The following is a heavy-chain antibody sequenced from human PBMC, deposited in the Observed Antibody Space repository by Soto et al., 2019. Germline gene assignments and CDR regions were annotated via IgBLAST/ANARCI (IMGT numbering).Heavy chain of an antibody. V-gene: IGHV3-23*01. CDR1: GFTFSSYA. D-gene: IGHD4-4*01. J-gene: IGHJ4*02. CDR2: ISGSGGST. Sequence: GGSLRLSCAASGFTFSSYAMSWVRQAPGKGLEWVSAISGSGGSTYYADSVKGRFTISRDNSKNTLYLQMNSLRAEDTAVYYCANYRDYSNYIFDYWGQGTLVTVSS. CDR3: ANYRDYSNYIFDY.